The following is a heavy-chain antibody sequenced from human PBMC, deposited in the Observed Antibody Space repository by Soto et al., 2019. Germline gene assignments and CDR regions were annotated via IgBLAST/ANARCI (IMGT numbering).Heavy chain of an antibody. CDR2: INYTGTT. D-gene: IGHD6-19*01. J-gene: IGHJ4*01. V-gene: IGHV4-34*01. Sequence: SETLSLTCAVNGGSFSGYSWTWIRQAPGKGLDWIGEINYTGTTNYSPSLKSRVTLSVDTSKNQFSLELRSVSAADTAVYYCAREGGSGWYYYDYWGHGTLVTVSS. CDR1: GGSFSGYS. CDR3: AREGGSGWYYYDY.